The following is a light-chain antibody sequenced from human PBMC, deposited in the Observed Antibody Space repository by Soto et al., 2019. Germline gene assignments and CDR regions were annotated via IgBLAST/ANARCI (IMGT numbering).Light chain of an antibody. CDR2: ENN. V-gene: IGLV1-51*02. Sequence: QSVLTQPPSVSAAPGQKVTISCSGSSSNIGNNYVSWYQQLPGTAPKLLIYENNKRPSGIPDRFSGSKSGTSATLGITGLQTGDEADYNCETWDSSRSAYVFAIGTKVTVL. CDR3: ETWDSSRSAYV. J-gene: IGLJ1*01. CDR1: SSNIGNNY.